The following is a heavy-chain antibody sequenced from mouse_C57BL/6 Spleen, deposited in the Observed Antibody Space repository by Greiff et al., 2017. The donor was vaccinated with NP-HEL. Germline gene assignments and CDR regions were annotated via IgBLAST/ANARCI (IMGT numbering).Heavy chain of an antibody. V-gene: IGHV1-61*01. CDR2: IYPSDSET. D-gene: IGHD1-1*01. CDR1: GYTFTSYW. J-gene: IGHJ4*01. Sequence: QVQLQQPGAELVRPGSSVKLSCKASGYTFTSYWTDWVKQRPGQGLEWIGNIYPSDSETHYNQKFKDKATLTVDKSSSTAYMQLSSLTSEDSAVYYCARYGSSSYAMDYWGQGTSVTVSS. CDR3: ARYGSSSYAMDY.